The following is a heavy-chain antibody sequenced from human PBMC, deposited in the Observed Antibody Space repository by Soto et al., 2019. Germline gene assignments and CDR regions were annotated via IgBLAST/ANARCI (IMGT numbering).Heavy chain of an antibody. CDR3: ARKSSSSSWFDP. J-gene: IGHJ5*02. Sequence: ASVKVSCKASGYTFFSYGISWVRQAPGQGLEWMGWISTYNGHTSYAQNLQGRVTMTTDTSTRTAYMELRSLRSDDTAVYYCARKSSSSSWFDPWGHGTLVTVSS. D-gene: IGHD6-6*01. CDR2: ISTYNGHT. CDR1: GYTFFSYG. V-gene: IGHV1-18*01.